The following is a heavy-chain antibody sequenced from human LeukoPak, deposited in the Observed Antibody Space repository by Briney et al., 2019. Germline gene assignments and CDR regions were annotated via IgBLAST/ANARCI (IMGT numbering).Heavy chain of an antibody. CDR2: IIPILGIA. Sequence: GASVKVSCKASGGTFSSYAISWVRQAPGQGLEWMGRIIPILGIANYAQKFQGRVTITADKSTSTAYMELSSLRSEDTAVYYCARDPDIVVVPAAPPSDYWGQGTLVTVSP. CDR1: GGTFSSYA. V-gene: IGHV1-69*04. D-gene: IGHD2-2*01. CDR3: ARDPDIVVVPAAPPSDY. J-gene: IGHJ4*02.